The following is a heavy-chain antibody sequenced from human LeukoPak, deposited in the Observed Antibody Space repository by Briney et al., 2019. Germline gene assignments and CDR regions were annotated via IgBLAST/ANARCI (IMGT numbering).Heavy chain of an antibody. D-gene: IGHD2-21*02. V-gene: IGHV1-46*01. Sequence: RASVKVSCKASGYTFTSYYMHWVRQAPGQGLEWMGLINPSGGSTSYAQKFQGRVTMSRDTSTSTVYMELSSLRSEDTAVYYCARGSSGGDGDYRLKNWFDPWGQGTLVTVSS. CDR1: GYTFTSYY. CDR3: ARGSSGGDGDYRLKNWFDP. J-gene: IGHJ5*02. CDR2: INPSGGST.